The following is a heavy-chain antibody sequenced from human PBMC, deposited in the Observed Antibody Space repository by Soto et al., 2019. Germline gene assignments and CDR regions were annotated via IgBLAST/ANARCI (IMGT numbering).Heavy chain of an antibody. D-gene: IGHD1-26*01. V-gene: IGHV3-33*01. Sequence: QVQLVESGGGVVQPGRSLRLSCAASGFTFSSYGMHWVRQAPGKGLEWVAVIWYDGSNKYYADSVKGRFTISRDNSKNTLYLQMNSLRAEDTAVYYCARVRVRGSNEWELIDYWGQGTLVTVSS. CDR3: ARVRVRGSNEWELIDY. CDR1: GFTFSSYG. CDR2: IWYDGSNK. J-gene: IGHJ4*02.